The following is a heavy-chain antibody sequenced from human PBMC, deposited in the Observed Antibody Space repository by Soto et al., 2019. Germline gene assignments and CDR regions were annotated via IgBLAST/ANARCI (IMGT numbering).Heavy chain of an antibody. CDR2: INHSGST. CDR1: GGSVSDNY. D-gene: IGHD2-2*01. CDR3: ARGGCGSTSCYAVDY. V-gene: IGHV4-34*01. Sequence: QVQLQQWGAGLLKPSETLSLTCAVYGGSVSDNYWSWIRQPPGKGLEWIGEINHSGSTNYNPSLKSRVTKSVDTSKNQFSLKLSSVTAADTAVYYCARGGCGSTSCYAVDYWGQGTLVTVSP. J-gene: IGHJ4*02.